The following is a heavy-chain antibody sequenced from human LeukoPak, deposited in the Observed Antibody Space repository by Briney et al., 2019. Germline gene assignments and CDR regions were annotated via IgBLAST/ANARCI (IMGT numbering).Heavy chain of an antibody. Sequence: SETLSLTCTVSGGSIRSYYWSWIRQPPGKGLEWIGYIYYTGSTNYSPSLKSRVTISVDTSKNQFSLRLSSVAAADTAVYYCARGSFSSGWIFDPWGQGTLVTVSS. CDR3: ARGSFSSGWIFDP. CDR1: GGSIRSYY. V-gene: IGHV4-59*01. CDR2: IYYTGST. D-gene: IGHD6-19*01. J-gene: IGHJ5*02.